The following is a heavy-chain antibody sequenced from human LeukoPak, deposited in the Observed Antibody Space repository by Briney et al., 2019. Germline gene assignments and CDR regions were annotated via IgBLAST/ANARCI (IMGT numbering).Heavy chain of an antibody. J-gene: IGHJ6*02. V-gene: IGHV3-30*18. CDR1: GFTFSSYG. D-gene: IGHD2-15*01. Sequence: GRSLRLSCEASGFTFSSYGMHWVRQAPGRGLEWMAVISYDGSNKYYADSVEGRLTISRDNSKNTLYLQMNSLRAEDTTVYYCAKDLVGYCSGGSCFYGMDVWGQGTTVTVSS. CDR3: AKDLVGYCSGGSCFYGMDV. CDR2: ISYDGSNK.